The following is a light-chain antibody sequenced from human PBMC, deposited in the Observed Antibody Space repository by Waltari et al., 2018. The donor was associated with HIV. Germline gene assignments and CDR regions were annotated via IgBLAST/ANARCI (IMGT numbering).Light chain of an antibody. CDR2: DVS. CDR3: TSYTSTPITSGVV. V-gene: IGLV2-14*03. Sequence: QSALIQPASVSGSPGQSLTISCTGTTRDVVLHDPNYLSWYQRHPGKVPKLLIYDVSNRPSGVSNRFSGSKSGSTASLTISGLQVEDEADYFCTSYTSTPITSGVVFGGGTTVTVL. J-gene: IGLJ2*01. CDR1: TRDVVLHDPNY.